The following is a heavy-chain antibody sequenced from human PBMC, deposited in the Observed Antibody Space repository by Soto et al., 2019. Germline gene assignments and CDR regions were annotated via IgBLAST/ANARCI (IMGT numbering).Heavy chain of an antibody. D-gene: IGHD3-3*02. CDR1: GYTFTSYG. CDR3: ARGIIFGVVMGDFDY. V-gene: IGHV1-18*04. J-gene: IGHJ4*02. Sequence: QVQLVQSGAEVKKPGASGKVSCKASGYTFTSYGISWVRQAPGHGLEWMGWISAYNGNTNYAQKLQGRVTMTTDTSTSTAYMELRSLRSDDTAVYYCARGIIFGVVMGDFDYWGQGTLVTVSS. CDR2: ISAYNGNT.